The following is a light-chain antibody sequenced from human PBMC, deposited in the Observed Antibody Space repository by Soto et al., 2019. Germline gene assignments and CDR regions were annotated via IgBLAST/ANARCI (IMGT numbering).Light chain of an antibody. CDR3: CSYTGSSTSL. Sequence: QSVLTQPASVSGSPGQSITISCPGTSSDVGSYNLVSWYQQHPGKAPKLMIYEGSKRPSGVSNRFSGSKSGNTASLTISGLQAEDEADYYCCSYTGSSTSLFGTGTQLTVL. CDR2: EGS. J-gene: IGLJ1*01. CDR1: SSDVGSYNL. V-gene: IGLV2-23*01.